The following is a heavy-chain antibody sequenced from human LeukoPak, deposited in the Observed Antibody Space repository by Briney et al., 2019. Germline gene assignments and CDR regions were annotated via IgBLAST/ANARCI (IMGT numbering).Heavy chain of an antibody. Sequence: ASVKVSCKASGYTFTGYYMHWVRQAPGQGLEWMGWINPNSGGTNYAQKFQGRVTLTRDMSTSTVYMELSSLRSEDTAVYYCARIESNYYDSSGYRTHPLDIWGQGTMVTVSS. V-gene: IGHV1-2*02. CDR2: INPNSGGT. D-gene: IGHD3-22*01. CDR1: GYTFTGYY. CDR3: ARIESNYYDSSGYRTHPLDI. J-gene: IGHJ3*02.